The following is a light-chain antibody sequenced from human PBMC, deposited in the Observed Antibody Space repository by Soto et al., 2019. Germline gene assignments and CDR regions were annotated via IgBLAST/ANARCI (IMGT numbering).Light chain of an antibody. J-gene: IGLJ2*01. CDR2: GNS. CDR1: SSNIGAGYD. CDR3: QSYDSSLSVV. V-gene: IGLV1-40*01. Sequence: QSVRTQPPSESGAPGQRVTISCTGSSSNIGAGYDVHWYQQLPGTAPKLLIYGNSNRPSGVPDRFSGSKSGTSASLAITGLQAEDESDYYCQSYDSSLSVVFGGGTKLTFL.